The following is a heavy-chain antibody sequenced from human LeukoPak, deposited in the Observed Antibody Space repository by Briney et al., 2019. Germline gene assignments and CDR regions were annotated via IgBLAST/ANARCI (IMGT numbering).Heavy chain of an antibody. Sequence: SGTLSLTCAVSGGSVSHSNWWTWVRQSPGKGLEWIGEVHPSEGTNYNPSLKSRVTISLDRFKNQFSLKLSSVTAADTAVYYCARAKRYYDSSGYSNLYYFDYWGQGTLVTVSS. CDR3: ARAKRYYDSSGYSNLYYFDY. D-gene: IGHD3-22*01. J-gene: IGHJ4*02. CDR1: GGSVSHSNW. V-gene: IGHV4-4*02. CDR2: VHPSEGT.